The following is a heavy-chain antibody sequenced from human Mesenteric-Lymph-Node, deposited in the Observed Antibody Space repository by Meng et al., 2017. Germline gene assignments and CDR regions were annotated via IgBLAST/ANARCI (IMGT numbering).Heavy chain of an antibody. Sequence: ASVKVSCKASGYTFTSYDINWVRQATGQGLEWMGWMNTNSGNTGYAQKFQGRVTMTRNTSISTAYMVLSSLRSEDTAVYYCARGEEFGITGTLIYYYYGMDVWGQGTTVTVSS. D-gene: IGHD1-20*01. CDR1: GYTFTSYD. CDR2: MNTNSGNT. J-gene: IGHJ6*02. V-gene: IGHV1-8*01. CDR3: ARGEEFGITGTLIYYYYGMDV.